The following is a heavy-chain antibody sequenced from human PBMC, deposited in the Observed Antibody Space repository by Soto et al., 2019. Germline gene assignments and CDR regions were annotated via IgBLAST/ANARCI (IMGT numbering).Heavy chain of an antibody. D-gene: IGHD3-9*01. J-gene: IGHJ4*01. CDR1: GFALSTRGVG. CDR2: IYWNDDK. V-gene: IGHV2-5*01. Sequence: YSPALVNPTQTLPRTCTFSGFALSTRGVGVGWIRQPPGKALEWLALIYWNDDKRYSPSLESRLTITKDTTKNQVGVTKTNMDTVETATYYWAHRPGGRYVDYQHEYWGQETLVNVSS. CDR3: AHRPGGRYVDYQHEY.